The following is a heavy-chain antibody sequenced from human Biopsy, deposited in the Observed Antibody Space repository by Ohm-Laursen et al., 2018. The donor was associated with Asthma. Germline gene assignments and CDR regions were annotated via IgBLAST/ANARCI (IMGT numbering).Heavy chain of an antibody. CDR1: GGSIRNYY. CDR2: MYHSGSP. J-gene: IGHJ4*02. Sequence: SETLSLTCAVSGGSIRNYYWGWIRQPPGKGMEWIGSMYHSGSPYYHPSLKSRATISVDTSKNQLSLKMSSVTAADTAVYFCVRHQYSSSWSTFDYWGQGALVTVSS. D-gene: IGHD3-22*01. CDR3: VRHQYSSSWSTFDY. V-gene: IGHV4-39*01.